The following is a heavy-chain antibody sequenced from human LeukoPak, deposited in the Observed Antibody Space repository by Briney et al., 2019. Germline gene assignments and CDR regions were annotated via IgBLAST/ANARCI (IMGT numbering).Heavy chain of an antibody. D-gene: IGHD1-26*01. CDR1: GFTFSSYE. J-gene: IGHJ5*02. CDR2: ISSSGSTI. CDR3: ARVTGDVWRRHELDNWFDP. Sequence: QPGGSLRLSCAASGFTFSSYEMNWVRQAPGKGLEWVSYISSSGSTIYYADSVKGRFTISRDNSKNTLYLQMNSLRAEDTALYYCARVTGDVWRRHELDNWFDPWGQGTLVTVSS. V-gene: IGHV3-48*03.